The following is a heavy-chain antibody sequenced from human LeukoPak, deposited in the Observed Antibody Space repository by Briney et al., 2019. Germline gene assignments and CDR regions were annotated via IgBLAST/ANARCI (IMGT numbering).Heavy chain of an antibody. V-gene: IGHV3-7*03. Sequence: GGSLRLSCAASGFTFSNYWMSWVRQAPGKGLEWVANIKQNGSEKTYVDSVKGRFTISRDNAQNSLYLQMNSLRVEDTAVYYCAKDRGRNYYGSGSSIDYWGQGTLVTVSS. CDR2: IKQNGSEK. CDR1: GFTFSNYW. CDR3: AKDRGRNYYGSGSSIDY. D-gene: IGHD3-10*01. J-gene: IGHJ4*02.